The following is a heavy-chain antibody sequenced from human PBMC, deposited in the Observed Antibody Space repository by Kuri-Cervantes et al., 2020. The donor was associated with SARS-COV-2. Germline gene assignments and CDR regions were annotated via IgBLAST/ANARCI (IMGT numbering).Heavy chain of an antibody. CDR2: IIPIFGTA. V-gene: IGHV1-69*05. CDR1: GPTFSSYA. Sequence: SVNVSCKGSGPTFSSYAITWVRQAPGQGLEWMGGIIPIFGTANYAQKFQGRVTITTDESTSTAYVELSSLRSEDTAVYYCARGGDCSSTSCYISRLFDYWGKGTLVTVSS. CDR3: ARGGDCSSTSCYISRLFDY. D-gene: IGHD2-2*02. J-gene: IGHJ4*02.